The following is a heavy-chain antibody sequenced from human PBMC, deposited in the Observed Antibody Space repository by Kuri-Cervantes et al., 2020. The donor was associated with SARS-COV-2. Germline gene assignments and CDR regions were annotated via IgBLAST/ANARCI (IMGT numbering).Heavy chain of an antibody. Sequence: GSLRLSCTVSGGSISSYYWSWIRQPPGKGLEWIGYIYYSGSTNYNPSLKSRVTISVDTSKNQFSLKLSSVTAADTAVYYCARGYSSWYYYNTYLDYWGQGTRGTVSS. D-gene: IGHD6-13*01. V-gene: IGHV4-59*01. CDR3: ARGYSSWYYYNTYLDY. CDR2: IYYSGST. CDR1: GGSISSYY. J-gene: IGHJ4*02.